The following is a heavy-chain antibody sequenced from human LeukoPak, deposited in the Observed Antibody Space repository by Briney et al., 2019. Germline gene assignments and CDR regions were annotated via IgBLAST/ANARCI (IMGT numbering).Heavy chain of an antibody. CDR1: GFTFSSYA. CDR2: ISGSGGST. J-gene: IGHJ4*02. V-gene: IGHV3-23*01. CDR3: AKDLRDTLEEFDS. D-gene: IGHD5-18*01. Sequence: PGGSLRLSCAASGFTFSSYAMSWVRQAPGKELEWVSAISGSGGSTYYADSVKGRFTISRDNSKNTLHLQMSSLRAEDTAVYYCAKDLRDTLEEFDSWGQGTLVTVSS.